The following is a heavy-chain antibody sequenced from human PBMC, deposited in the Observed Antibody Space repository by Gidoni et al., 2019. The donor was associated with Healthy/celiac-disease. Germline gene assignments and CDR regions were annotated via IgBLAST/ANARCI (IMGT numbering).Heavy chain of an antibody. V-gene: IGHV3-21*01. D-gene: IGHD4-17*01. CDR2: ISSSSSYI. J-gene: IGHJ3*02. CDR3: ARDRDYGGNSDAFDI. Sequence: EVQLVESGGGLVKPGGSLRLSCAASGFPFSSYSMNWVRQAPGKGLEWVSSISSSSSYIYYADSVKGRFTISRDNAKNSLYLQMNSLRAEDTAVYYCARDRDYGGNSDAFDIWGQGTMVTVSS. CDR1: GFPFSSYS.